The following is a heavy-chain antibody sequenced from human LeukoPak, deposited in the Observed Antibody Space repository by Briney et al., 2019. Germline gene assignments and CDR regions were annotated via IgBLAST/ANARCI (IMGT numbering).Heavy chain of an antibody. Sequence: SETLSLTCTVSGDSISSSTYYWGWIRQPPGKGLEWFGSFYYSGRTFYNPSLKSRVTISVDTSKNQFSLKLSSVTAADTAVYYCARAYYDSSGYYYKIYYYYYMDVWGKGTTVTISS. CDR3: ARAYYDSSGYYYKIYYYYYMDV. V-gene: IGHV4-39*07. CDR1: GDSISSSTYY. D-gene: IGHD3-22*01. CDR2: FYYSGRT. J-gene: IGHJ6*03.